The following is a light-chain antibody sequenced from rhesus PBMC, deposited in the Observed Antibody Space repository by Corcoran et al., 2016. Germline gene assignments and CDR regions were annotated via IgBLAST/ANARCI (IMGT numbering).Light chain of an antibody. CDR1: QNIYSN. J-gene: IGKJ2*01. CDR2: AAS. Sequence: DIQMTQSPSALSASVGDRVTISCRASQNIYSNLAWYQQKPGKAPTFLIYAASSLQTGIPSRFSGSGSGTDVTLTISSLQPEDSASYYCQHYYDSPYSFGQGTKVEI. V-gene: IGKV1S12*01. CDR3: QHYYDSPYS.